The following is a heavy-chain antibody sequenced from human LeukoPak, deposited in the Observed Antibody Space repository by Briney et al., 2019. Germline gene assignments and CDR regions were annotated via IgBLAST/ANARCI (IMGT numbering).Heavy chain of an antibody. J-gene: IGHJ6*03. CDR3: AREGGYSSSWAMDV. CDR2: IQYDGSNK. Sequence: GGSLRLSCAASGLSFSSYGMHWVRQAPGKGLEWVAFIQYDGSNKFYADSVKGRFTISRDNSKNTLYLQMNSLRVEDTAVYYCAREGGYSSSWAMDVWGKGTTVTISS. CDR1: GLSFSSYG. V-gene: IGHV3-30*12. D-gene: IGHD6-13*01.